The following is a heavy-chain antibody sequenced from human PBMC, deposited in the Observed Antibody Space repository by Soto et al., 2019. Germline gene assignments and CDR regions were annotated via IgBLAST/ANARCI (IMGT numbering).Heavy chain of an antibody. CDR2: INPSRGNT. D-gene: IGHD2-15*01. J-gene: IGHJ6*01. Sequence: QVQLVQSGAEVKKPGASVKVSCKASGYSFTRHDINWVRQAPGQGLEWMGWINPSRGNTGYAQRFLGRLTMTTDTSTSTAYMELSGLKSEDRAIYYCAREGMLFSVVIVVYGMDVWGQGTTVTVPS. CDR1: GYSFTRHD. V-gene: IGHV1-8*01. CDR3: AREGMLFSVVIVVYGMDV.